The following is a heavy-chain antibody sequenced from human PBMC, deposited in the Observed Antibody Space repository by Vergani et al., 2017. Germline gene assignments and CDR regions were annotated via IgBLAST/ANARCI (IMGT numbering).Heavy chain of an antibody. CDR1: GGSISSSSYY. CDR3: ASENSGGSGSYYGSEEPIDY. V-gene: IGHV4-39*01. CDR2: IYYSGST. Sequence: QLQLQESGPGLVKPSETLSLTCTVSGGSISSSSYYWGWIRQPPGKGLEWIGSIYYSGSTYYNPSLKSRVTISVDTSKNQFSLKLSSVTAADTAVYYCASENSGGSGSYYGSEEPIDYWGQGTLVTVSS. D-gene: IGHD3-10*01. J-gene: IGHJ4*02.